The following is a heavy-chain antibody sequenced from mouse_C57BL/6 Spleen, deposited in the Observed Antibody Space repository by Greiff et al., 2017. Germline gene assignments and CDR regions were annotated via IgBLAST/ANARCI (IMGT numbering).Heavy chain of an antibody. V-gene: IGHV3-6*01. D-gene: IGHD1-1*01. CDR1: GYSITSGYY. CDR3: ASGTTVVSDYYAMDY. J-gene: IGHJ4*01. CDR2: ISYDGSN. Sequence: EVKLQESGPGLVKPSQSLSLTCSVTGYSITSGYYWNWIRQFPGNKLEWMGYISYDGSNNYNPSLKNRISITRDTSKNQFFLKLNSVTTEDTATYYCASGTTVVSDYYAMDYWGQGTSVTVSS.